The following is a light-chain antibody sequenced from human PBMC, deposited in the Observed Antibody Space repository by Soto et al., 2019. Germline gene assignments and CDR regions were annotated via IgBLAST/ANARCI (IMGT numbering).Light chain of an antibody. V-gene: IGKV1-39*01. Sequence: IPITPSPSSPFASVGARVTITCPVSQSISIYLNWYQLKPGKAPNLLMYGASYLKSGVPTRFSGSGSGTDFTLTISSLQPEDFAIYYCQQTYTTPEITFGQGTRLEIK. J-gene: IGKJ5*01. CDR1: QSISIY. CDR2: GAS. CDR3: QQTYTTPEIT.